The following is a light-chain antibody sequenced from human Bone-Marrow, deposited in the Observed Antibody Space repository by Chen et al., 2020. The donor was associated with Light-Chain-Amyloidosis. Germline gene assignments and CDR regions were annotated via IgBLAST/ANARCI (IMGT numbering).Light chain of an antibody. J-gene: IGKJ2*01. CDR2: AAS. CDR3: QQSYSAPRT. Sequence: DIQMTQSPSSLSASVGDRVTITCRASQSISSFLNWYQQRPGKAPNLLINAASNLQGGVPSRFSGSGFGSDFTLTNSSLQPEDFGTYYCQQSYSAPRTFGQGT. CDR1: QSISSF. V-gene: IGKV1-39*01.